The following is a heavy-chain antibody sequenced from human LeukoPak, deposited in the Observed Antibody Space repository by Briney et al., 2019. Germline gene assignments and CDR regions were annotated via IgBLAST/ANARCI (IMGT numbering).Heavy chain of an antibody. D-gene: IGHD3-16*01. V-gene: IGHV3-23*01. CDR1: GFTFSSYA. J-gene: IGHJ3*01. Sequence: SGGSLRLSCAASGFTFSSYAIMWLRQAPGKGLEWVSAISGAGGTTLYADSVKGRFTISRDNSKNTLYLQMTSLRVEDTAVYYCVQAGNDYVGGAHGYGAFHVWGQGTTVTVSS. CDR2: ISGAGGTT. CDR3: VQAGNDYVGGAHGYGAFHV.